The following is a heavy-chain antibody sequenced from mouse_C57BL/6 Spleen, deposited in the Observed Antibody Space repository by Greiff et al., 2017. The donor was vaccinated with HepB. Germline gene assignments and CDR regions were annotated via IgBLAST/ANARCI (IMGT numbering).Heavy chain of an antibody. CDR2: INPNNGGT. CDR3: ARNDYDYGSSARWFAY. V-gene: IGHV1-18*01. Sequence: EVQRVESGPELVKPGASVKIPCKASGYTFTDYNMDWVKQSHGKSLEWIGDINPNNGGTIYNQKFKGKATLTVDKSSSTAYMELRSLTSEDTAVYYCARNDYDYGSSARWFAYWGQGTLVTVSA. J-gene: IGHJ3*01. CDR1: GYTFTDYN. D-gene: IGHD1-1*01.